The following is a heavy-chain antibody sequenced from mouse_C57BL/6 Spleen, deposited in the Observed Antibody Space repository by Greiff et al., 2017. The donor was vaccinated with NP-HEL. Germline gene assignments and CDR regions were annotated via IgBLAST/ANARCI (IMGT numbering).Heavy chain of an antibody. CDR3: ARMGDYDEGDWYFDV. D-gene: IGHD2-4*01. V-gene: IGHV1-72*01. J-gene: IGHJ1*03. CDR2: IDPNSGGT. Sequence: QVQLQQPGAELVKPGASVKLSCKASGYTFTSYWMHWVKQRPGRGLEWIGRIDPNSGGTKYHEKFKSKATLTVDKPSSTAYMQLSSLTSGDSAVYYCARMGDYDEGDWYFDVWGTGTTVTVSS. CDR1: GYTFTSYW.